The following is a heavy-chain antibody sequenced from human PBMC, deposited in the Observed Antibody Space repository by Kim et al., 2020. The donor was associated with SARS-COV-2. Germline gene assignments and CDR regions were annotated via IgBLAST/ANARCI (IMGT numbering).Heavy chain of an antibody. CDR3: AKVRDGYNWAFFDY. CDR2: INSDGSST. D-gene: IGHD5-12*01. V-gene: IGHV3-74*01. CDR1: GFTFSSYW. J-gene: IGHJ4*02. Sequence: GGSLRLSCAASGFTFSSYWMHWVRQAPGKGLVWVSRINSDGSSTSYADSVKGRFTISRDNAKNTLYLQMNSLRAEDTAVYYCAKVRDGYNWAFFDYWGQGTLVTVSS.